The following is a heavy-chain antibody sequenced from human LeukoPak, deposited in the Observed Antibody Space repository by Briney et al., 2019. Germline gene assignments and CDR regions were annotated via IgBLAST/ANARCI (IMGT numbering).Heavy chain of an antibody. CDR2: VNPNNGDA. D-gene: IGHD6-19*01. CDR1: GYSFTNYD. J-gene: IGHJ4*02. V-gene: IGHV1-8*02. Sequence: ASVKVSCKASGYSFTNYDINWVRQAAGQGLEWMGWVNPNNGDAGFSQKFQGRVTLTSNTSLTTAYMELTSLTSEDTAVYYCARDGRAGSLFAYWGQGTLVTVSS. CDR3: ARDGRAGSLFAY.